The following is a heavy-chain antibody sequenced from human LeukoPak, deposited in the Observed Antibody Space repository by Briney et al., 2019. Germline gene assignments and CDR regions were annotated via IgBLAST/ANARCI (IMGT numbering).Heavy chain of an antibody. J-gene: IGHJ4*02. CDR3: AKDQTLAYCGGDCYFPYFDY. V-gene: IGHV3-23*01. Sequence: PGGSLRLSCAASGFTFSSYAMSWVRQAPGKGLEWVSAISGSGGSTYYADSVKGRFTISRDNSKNTLYLQMNSLRAEDTAVYYCAKDQTLAYCGGDCYFPYFDYWGQGTLVTVSS. D-gene: IGHD2-21*02. CDR1: GFTFSSYA. CDR2: ISGSGGST.